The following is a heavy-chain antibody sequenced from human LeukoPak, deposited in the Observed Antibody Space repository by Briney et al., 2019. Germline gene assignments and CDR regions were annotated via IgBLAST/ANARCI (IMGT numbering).Heavy chain of an antibody. CDR3: ARVPSMLYYYDSSGYYIYYYYGMDV. CDR2: IYYSGST. D-gene: IGHD3-22*01. J-gene: IGHJ6*02. V-gene: IGHV4-59*01. Sequence: SETLSLTCTVSGGSISSYYWSWIRQSPGKGLEWIGYIYYSGSTNYNPSLKSRVTISVDTSKNQFSLKLSSVTAADTAVYYCARVPSMLYYYDSSGYYIYYYYGMDVWGQGTTVTVSS. CDR1: GGSISSYY.